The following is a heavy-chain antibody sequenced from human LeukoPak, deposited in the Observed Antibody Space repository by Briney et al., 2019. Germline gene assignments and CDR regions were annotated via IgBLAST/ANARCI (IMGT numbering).Heavy chain of an antibody. D-gene: IGHD3-22*01. J-gene: IGHJ5*02. V-gene: IGHV3-23*01. CDR2: ISGSGGST. CDR1: GFTFSSYA. CDR3: AGNYYDSSGYYSENWFDP. Sequence: GGSLRLSCAASGFTFSSYAMSWVRQAPGKGLEWVSAISGSGGSTYYADSVKGRFTISRDNSKNTLFLQMNSLRAEDTAVYYCAGNYYDSSGYYSENWFDPWGQGTLVTVSS.